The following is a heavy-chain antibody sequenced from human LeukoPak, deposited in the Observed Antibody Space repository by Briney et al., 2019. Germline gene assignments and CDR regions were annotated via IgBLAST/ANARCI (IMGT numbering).Heavy chain of an antibody. CDR1: GGSISSGGYS. CDR3: ARAPPLLLWFGELLEGDYFDY. J-gene: IGHJ4*02. D-gene: IGHD3-10*01. Sequence: PSQTLSLTCAVSGGSISSGGYSWSWIRQPPGKGLEWIGYIYHSGSTYYNPSLKSRVTISVDRSKNQFSLKLSSVTAADTAVYYCARAPPLLLWFGELLEGDYFDYWGQGTLVTVSS. CDR2: IYHSGST. V-gene: IGHV4-30-2*01.